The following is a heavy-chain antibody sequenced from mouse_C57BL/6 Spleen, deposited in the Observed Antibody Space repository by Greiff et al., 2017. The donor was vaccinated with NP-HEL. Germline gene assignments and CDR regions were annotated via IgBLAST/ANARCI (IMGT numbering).Heavy chain of an antibody. CDR3: ARADGYPFAY. CDR1: GFTFSSYA. V-gene: IGHV5-4*03. D-gene: IGHD2-3*01. CDR2: ISDGGSYT. Sequence: EVKVVESGGGLVKPGGSLKLSCAASGFTFSSYAMSWVRQTPEKRLEWVATISDGGSYTYYPDNVKGRFTISRDNAKNNLYLQMSHLKSEDTAMYYCARADGYPFAYWGQGTLVTVSA. J-gene: IGHJ3*01.